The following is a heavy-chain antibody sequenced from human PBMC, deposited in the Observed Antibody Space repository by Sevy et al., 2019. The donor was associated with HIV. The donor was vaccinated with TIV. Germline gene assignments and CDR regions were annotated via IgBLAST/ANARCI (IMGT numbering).Heavy chain of an antibody. CDR2: ISGSGGST. J-gene: IGHJ4*02. Sequence: GGSLRLSCAASGFTFSSYAMSWVRQAPGKGLEWVSAISGSGGSTYYAHSVKGRFTISRDNSKNTLYLQMNSLRAEDTAVYYCAKVGVATLGSLDYWGQGTLVTVSS. CDR1: GFTFSSYA. V-gene: IGHV3-23*01. CDR3: AKVGVATLGSLDY. D-gene: IGHD5-12*01.